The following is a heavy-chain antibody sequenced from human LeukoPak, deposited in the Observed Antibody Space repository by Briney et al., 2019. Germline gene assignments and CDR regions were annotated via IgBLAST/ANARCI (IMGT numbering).Heavy chain of an antibody. D-gene: IGHD1-26*01. CDR2: IIPILGIA. J-gene: IGHJ3*02. CDR3: ARGSGSYYLAFDI. CDR1: GGTFSSYA. V-gene: IGHV1-69*04. Sequence: SVKVSCKASGGTFSSYAISWVRQAPGQGLEWMGRIIPILGIANYAQKFQGRVTITADKSTSTAYMELSSLRSEDTAVYYCARGSGSYYLAFDIWGQGTMVTVSS.